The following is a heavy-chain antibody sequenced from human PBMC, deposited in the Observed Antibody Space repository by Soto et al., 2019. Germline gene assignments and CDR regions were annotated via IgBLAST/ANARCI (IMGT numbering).Heavy chain of an antibody. CDR3: ARDSTLYYGSGSPNYYYYYGMDV. CDR2: ISSSSSYI. V-gene: IGHV3-21*01. D-gene: IGHD3-10*01. CDR1: GFTFSSYS. J-gene: IGHJ6*02. Sequence: GGSLRLSCAASGFTFSSYSMNWVRQAPGKGLEWVSSISSSSSYIYYADSVKGRFTISRDNAKNSLYLQMNSLRAEDTAVYYCARDSTLYYGSGSPNYYYYYGMDVWGQGTTVTVSS.